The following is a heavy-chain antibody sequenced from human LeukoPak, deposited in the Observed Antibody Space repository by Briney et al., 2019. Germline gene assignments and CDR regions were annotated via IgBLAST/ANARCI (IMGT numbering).Heavy chain of an antibody. D-gene: IGHD3-22*01. CDR1: GFTFSNAW. Sequence: GGSLRLSCAASGFTFSNAWMSWVRQAPGKGLEWVGRIKSKTDGGTTDYAAPVKGRFTISRDDSKNTLYLQMNSLKTEDTAVYYCLGGLYDSSGYYSYYYMDVWGKGTTVTVSS. CDR2: IKSKTDGGTT. CDR3: LGGLYDSSGYYSYYYMDV. J-gene: IGHJ6*03. V-gene: IGHV3-15*01.